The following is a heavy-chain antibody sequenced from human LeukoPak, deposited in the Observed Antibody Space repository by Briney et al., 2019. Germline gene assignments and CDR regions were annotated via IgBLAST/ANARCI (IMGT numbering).Heavy chain of an antibody. V-gene: IGHV1-18*01. CDR3: ARDRDYGDYYYYGMDV. CDR1: GYTFTSYA. J-gene: IGHJ6*02. Sequence: VASVKVSCKASGYTFTSYAMNWVRQAPGQGLEWMGWISAYNGNTNYAQKLQGRVTMTTDTSTSTAYMELRSLRSDDTAVYYCARDRDYGDYYYYGMDVWGQGTTVTVSS. CDR2: ISAYNGNT. D-gene: IGHD4-17*01.